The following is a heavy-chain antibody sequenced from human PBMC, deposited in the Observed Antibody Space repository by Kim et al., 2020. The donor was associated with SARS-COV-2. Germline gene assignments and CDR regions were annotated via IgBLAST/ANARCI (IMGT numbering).Heavy chain of an antibody. CDR3: PAILTGYWVFDY. V-gene: IGHV1-24*01. D-gene: IGHD3-9*01. CDR2: FDPEDGQI. Sequence: ASVKVSCKVSGYRLNELSMHWVRQVPGKGLEWMSGFDPEDGQIMHAQKFQGRLSMTEDTSSDTAYMAMSSLTSDDTAVYYCPAILTGYWVFDYWGQGTL. CDR1: GYRLNELS. J-gene: IGHJ4*02.